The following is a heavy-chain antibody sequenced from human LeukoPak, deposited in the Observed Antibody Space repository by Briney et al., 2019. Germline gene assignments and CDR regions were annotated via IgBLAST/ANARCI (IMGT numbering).Heavy chain of an antibody. J-gene: IGHJ4*02. CDR1: GGSISSNNW. CDR2: IYYSGST. V-gene: IGHV4-39*01. CDR3: ARRLGYCSGGSCYLNFDY. D-gene: IGHD2-15*01. Sequence: PSETLSLTCAVSGGSISSNNWWSWVRQSPGEGLEWIGTIYYSGSTYYNPSLKSRVTVSVDTSKNQFSLKLSSVTAADTAVYYCARRLGYCSGGSCYLNFDYWGQGTLVTVSS.